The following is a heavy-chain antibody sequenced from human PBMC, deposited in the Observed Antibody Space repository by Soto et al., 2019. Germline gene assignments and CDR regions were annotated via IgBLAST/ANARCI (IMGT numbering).Heavy chain of an antibody. CDR2: IYYSGST. CDR1: GGSISSYY. CDR3: ARGGGWASY. J-gene: IGHJ4*02. Sequence: QVQLQESGPGLVKPSETLSLACTVSGGSISSYYWSWIRQPPGKGLEWIGYIYYSGSTNYNPSLKSRVTISVDTSKNQFSLKLSSVTAADTAVYYCARGGGWASYWGQGTLVTVSS. V-gene: IGHV4-59*01. D-gene: IGHD6-19*01.